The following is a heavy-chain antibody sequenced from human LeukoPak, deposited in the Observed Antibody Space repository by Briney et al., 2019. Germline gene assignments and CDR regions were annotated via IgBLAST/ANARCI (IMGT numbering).Heavy chain of an antibody. D-gene: IGHD3-3*01. CDR1: GGSISSGSYY. Sequence: SETLSLTCTVSGGSISSGSYYWSWIRQPPGKGLEWIGYISYSGSTSYNPSLRNRVSISIDTSKNQFSLRLSSVTPADTAVYYCARAEERSLSGHKWFDPWGQGTLVTVSS. V-gene: IGHV4-61*01. CDR2: ISYSGST. J-gene: IGHJ5*02. CDR3: ARAEERSLSGHKWFDP.